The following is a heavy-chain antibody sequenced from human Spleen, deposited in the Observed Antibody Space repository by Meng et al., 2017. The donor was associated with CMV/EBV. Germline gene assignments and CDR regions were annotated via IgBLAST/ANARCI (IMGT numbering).Heavy chain of an antibody. CDR1: GGLISTTGDF. Sequence: SENLSLTCTVSGGLISTTGDFWGWIRQPPGKGLEWIANIYYSGTTYYNPSLKSRVTMSVDTSKTQSSLKLSSVTAADTAVYYCARDKQVGYCSGTTCLTRGFDPWGQGSLVTVSS. CDR3: ARDKQVGYCSGTTCLTRGFDP. CDR2: IYYSGTT. J-gene: IGHJ5*02. V-gene: IGHV4-39*07. D-gene: IGHD2-2*01.